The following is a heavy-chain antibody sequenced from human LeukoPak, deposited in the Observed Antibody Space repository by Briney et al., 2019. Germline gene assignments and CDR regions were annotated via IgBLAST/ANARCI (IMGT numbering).Heavy chain of an antibody. V-gene: IGHV3-23*01. Sequence: PGGSLRLSCAASGFTFSSYAMSWVRQAPGKGLEWVSAISGSGGSTYYADSVKGRFTISRDNSKNTLYLQMNSLRAEDTAAYYCARPHGSSWKFDYWGQGTLVTVSS. D-gene: IGHD6-13*01. CDR1: GFTFSSYA. J-gene: IGHJ4*02. CDR2: ISGSGGST. CDR3: ARPHGSSWKFDY.